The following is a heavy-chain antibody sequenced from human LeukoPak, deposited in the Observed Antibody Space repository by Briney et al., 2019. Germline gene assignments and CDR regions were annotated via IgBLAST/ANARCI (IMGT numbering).Heavy chain of an antibody. CDR2: INHSGST. V-gene: IGHV4-34*01. J-gene: IGHJ4*02. CDR1: GGSFSGYY. CDR3: ARAPKMNY. Sequence: PSETLSLTCAVYGGSFSGYYWSWIRQPPGKGLEWIGEINHSGSTNYNPSLKSRVTISVDTSKNQFSVKLSSVTAADTAVYYCARAPKMNYWGQGTLVTVSS.